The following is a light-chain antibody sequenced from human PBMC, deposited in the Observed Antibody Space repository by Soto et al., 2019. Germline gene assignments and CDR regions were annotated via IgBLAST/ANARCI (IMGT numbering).Light chain of an antibody. V-gene: IGLV2-14*01. Sequence: QSALTQPASVSGSPGQSITISCTGTSSDVGGYNYVSWYQQHPGKAPKLMIYEVSNRPSGVSNRFSGSKSGNTASLTISGLQAEDEADYYCGSYASSSTYVFGPGTKPTVL. CDR3: GSYASSSTYV. CDR2: EVS. J-gene: IGLJ1*01. CDR1: SSDVGGYNY.